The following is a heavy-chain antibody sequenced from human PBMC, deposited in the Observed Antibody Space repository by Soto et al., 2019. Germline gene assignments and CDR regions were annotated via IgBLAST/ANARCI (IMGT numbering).Heavy chain of an antibody. Sequence: EMQLVESGGALVQPGGSLRLSCAASGFTFSSSWMAWVRQAPGKGLEWVANINPVGSAEYYVDSVKGRFTISRDNAKNSLYLQMNSLRLEDTALYYCARHGVWCFDFWGQGTLVSISS. V-gene: IGHV3-7*02. CDR1: GFTFSSSW. D-gene: IGHD2-8*02. CDR2: INPVGSAE. CDR3: ARHGVWCFDF. J-gene: IGHJ4*02.